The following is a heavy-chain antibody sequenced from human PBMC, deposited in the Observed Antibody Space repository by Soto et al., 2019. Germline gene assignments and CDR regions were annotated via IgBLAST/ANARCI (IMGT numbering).Heavy chain of an antibody. CDR3: ERWNGDYSFDY. D-gene: IGHD4-17*01. V-gene: IGHV4-34*01. Sequence: SEALSLTCAVYGGSFSGYYWSWIRQPPGKGLEWIGEINHSGSTNYNPSLKSRVTISVDTSKNQFSLKLSSVTAADTAVYYCERWNGDYSFDYWGQGTLVTIPS. J-gene: IGHJ4*02. CDR2: INHSGST. CDR1: GGSFSGYY.